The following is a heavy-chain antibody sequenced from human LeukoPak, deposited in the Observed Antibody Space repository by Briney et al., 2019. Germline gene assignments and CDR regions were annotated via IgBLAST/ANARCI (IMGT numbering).Heavy chain of an antibody. CDR3: AKDGAYYGRFDS. Sequence: GGTLRLSCAASGFTFSSYAMSWVRQAPGKGLEWVSASGGSTYYADSVKGRFTISRDNSENTLYLQMNSLRAEDTAVYYCAKDGAYYGRFDSWGQGTLVTVSS. V-gene: IGHV3-23*01. J-gene: IGHJ4*02. CDR2: SGGST. CDR1: GFTFSSYA. D-gene: IGHD3-16*01.